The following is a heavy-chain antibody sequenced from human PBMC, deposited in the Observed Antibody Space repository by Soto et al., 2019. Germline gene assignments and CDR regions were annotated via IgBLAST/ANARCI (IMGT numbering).Heavy chain of an antibody. CDR1: GGSISSGGYY. CDR2: IYYSGST. D-gene: IGHD3-22*01. Sequence: PSETLSLTCTVSGGSISSGGYYWSWIRQHPGKGLEWIGYIYYSGSTYYNPSLKSRVTISVDTSKNQFYLKLSSVTAADTAVYYCAREYRYYDSSGYDYWGQGTLVTVSS. J-gene: IGHJ4*02. CDR3: AREYRYYDSSGYDY. V-gene: IGHV4-31*03.